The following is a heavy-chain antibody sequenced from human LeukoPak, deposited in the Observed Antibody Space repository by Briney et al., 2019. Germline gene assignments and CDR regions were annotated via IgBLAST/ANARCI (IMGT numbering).Heavy chain of an antibody. Sequence: PSETLSLTCTLSGDSLSGYYLSWIRQPPGKGPEWIGHIYYSGSTNYNPSLKSRVTISVDTSKNQCSLKMNSVTGADTAVYYCASLGGRGWSHCDYWGQGNLVTVSS. V-gene: IGHV4-59*08. J-gene: IGHJ4*02. D-gene: IGHD6-19*01. CDR2: IYYSGST. CDR1: GDSLSGYY. CDR3: ASLGGRGWSHCDY.